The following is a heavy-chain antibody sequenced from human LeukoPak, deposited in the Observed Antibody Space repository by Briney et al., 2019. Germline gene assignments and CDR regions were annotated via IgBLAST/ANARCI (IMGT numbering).Heavy chain of an antibody. Sequence: GFLRPSFATPGFNLRCYSLDLVRPASGKGPEWVSYISSSSSTIYYADSVKGRFTISRDNAKNSLYLQMNSLRAEDTAVYYCARVYVPFPYWGQGTLVTVSS. CDR1: GFNLRCYS. CDR3: ARVYVPFPY. CDR2: ISSSSSTI. D-gene: IGHD5/OR15-5a*01. V-gene: IGHV3-48*04. J-gene: IGHJ4*02.